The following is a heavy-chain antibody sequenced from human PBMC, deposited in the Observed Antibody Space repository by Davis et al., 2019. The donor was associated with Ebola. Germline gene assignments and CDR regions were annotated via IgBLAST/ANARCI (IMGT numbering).Heavy chain of an antibody. D-gene: IGHD6-19*01. Sequence: SETLSPTCTVSGGSISSYYWSWIRQPPGKGLEWIGYIYYSGSTNYNPSLKSRVTISVDTSKNQFSLKLSSVTAAATAVYYCARVLYSSGWYSPRIDPWGQGTLVTVSS. CDR1: GGSISSYY. CDR2: IYYSGST. J-gene: IGHJ5*02. CDR3: ARVLYSSGWYSPRIDP. V-gene: IGHV4-59*01.